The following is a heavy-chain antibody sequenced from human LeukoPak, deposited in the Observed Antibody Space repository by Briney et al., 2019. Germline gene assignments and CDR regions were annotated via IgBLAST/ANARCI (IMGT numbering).Heavy chain of an antibody. D-gene: IGHD2-2*01. CDR3: ARDQVVVVVPAARGYGMDV. J-gene: IGHJ6*02. CDR2: ISAYNGNT. Sequence: ASVKVSCKASGYTFTSYGISWVRQAPGQGFEWMGWISAYNGNTNCAQKLQGRVTMTTDTSTSTAYMELRSLRSDDTAVYYCARDQVVVVVPAARGYGMDVWGQGTTVTVSS. V-gene: IGHV1-18*01. CDR1: GYTFTSYG.